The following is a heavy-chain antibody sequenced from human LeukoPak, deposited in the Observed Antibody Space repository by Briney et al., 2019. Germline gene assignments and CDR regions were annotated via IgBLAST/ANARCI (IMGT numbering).Heavy chain of an antibody. Sequence: ASVKVSCKTSGYSFSGHYIQWVRQAPGQGLEWMGWINPNTGATDSAQKFQGRVTMITDSSVKTAYMELHNLKSDDTAVYYCGRGEPNFYETTKPPDFWAKETLLGVSS. J-gene: IGHJ4*02. V-gene: IGHV1-2*02. D-gene: IGHD2/OR15-2a*01. CDR1: GYSFSGHY. CDR2: INPNTGAT. CDR3: GRGEPNFYETTKPPDF.